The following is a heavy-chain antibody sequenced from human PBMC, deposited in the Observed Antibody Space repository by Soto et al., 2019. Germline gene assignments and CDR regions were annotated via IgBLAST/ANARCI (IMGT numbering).Heavy chain of an antibody. CDR2: INGGTGQT. D-gene: IGHD1-1*01. J-gene: IGHJ6*02. CDR3: ARGKGMEENYYYYGLDI. V-gene: IGHV1-3*01. CDR1: GYTFSTYA. Sequence: VASVKVSCKASGYTFSTYAMHWVRQAPGQSLEWMGWINGGTGQTRYSQRFQDRVTITRDTPARTANMELTSLTSEDTAVYYCARGKGMEENYYYYGLDIWGQGTTVTVSS.